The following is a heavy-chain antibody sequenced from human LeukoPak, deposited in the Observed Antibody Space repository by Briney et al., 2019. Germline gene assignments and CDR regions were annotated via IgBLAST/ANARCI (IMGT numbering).Heavy chain of an antibody. CDR2: ISGSGGST. D-gene: IGHD2-2*01. J-gene: IGHJ5*02. CDR1: GFTFSSYA. V-gene: IGHV3-23*01. CDR3: AREAVYCSSTSCYQHWFDP. Sequence: VGSLRLSCAASGFTFSSYAMSWVRQAPGKGLEWVSAISGSGGSTYYADSVKGRFTISRDNSKNTLYLQMNSLRAEDTAVYYCAREAVYCSSTSCYQHWFDPWGQGTLVTVSS.